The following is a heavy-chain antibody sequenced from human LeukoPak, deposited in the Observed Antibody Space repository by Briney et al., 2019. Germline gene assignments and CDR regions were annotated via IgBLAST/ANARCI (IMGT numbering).Heavy chain of an antibody. D-gene: IGHD6-13*01. CDR3: ARGLTFIAALDY. V-gene: IGHV1-8*01. J-gene: IGHJ4*02. Sequence: GASVKVSCKASGYTFTSYDINWVRQATGQGLEWMGRMNPNSGNTGYAQKFQGRVTMTRNTSISTAYMELSSLRSEDTAVYYCARGLTFIAALDYWGQGTLVTVSS. CDR1: GYTFTSYD. CDR2: MNPNSGNT.